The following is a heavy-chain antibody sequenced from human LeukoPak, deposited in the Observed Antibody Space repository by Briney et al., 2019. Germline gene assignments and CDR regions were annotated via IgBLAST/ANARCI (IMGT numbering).Heavy chain of an antibody. J-gene: IGHJ4*02. CDR3: AGDADYYDSSGLDY. Sequence: GGSLRLSCAASGFTFSDYAMHWVRQAPGKGLEWVTFIWYDGSNKYYADSVKGRFTISRDNSKNTVYLEMDSLRAEDTAVYYCAGDADYYDSSGLDYWGQGTLVTVSS. D-gene: IGHD3-22*01. CDR2: IWYDGSNK. V-gene: IGHV3-33*01. CDR1: GFTFSDYA.